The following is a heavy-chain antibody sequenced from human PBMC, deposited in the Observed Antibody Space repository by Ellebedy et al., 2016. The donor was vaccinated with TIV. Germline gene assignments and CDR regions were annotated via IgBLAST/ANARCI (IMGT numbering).Heavy chain of an antibody. V-gene: IGHV4-34*01. Sequence: MPGGSLRLSCGVYGGSFSGYYWSWIRQPPGKGLEWIGEINQSGTTNYNPSLTSRVTVSVDTSKNQVSLNLTSVTATDTAVYYCARGAGLVRYGLDVWGQGTTVTVSS. CDR1: GGSFSGYY. J-gene: IGHJ6*02. CDR2: INQSGTT. D-gene: IGHD3-9*01. CDR3: ARGAGLVRYGLDV.